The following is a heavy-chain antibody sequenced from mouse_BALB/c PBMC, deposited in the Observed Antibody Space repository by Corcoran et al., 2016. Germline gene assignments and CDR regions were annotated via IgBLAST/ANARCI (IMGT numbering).Heavy chain of an antibody. V-gene: IGHV9-3-1*01. J-gene: IGHJ3*01. D-gene: IGHD1-1*01. CDR3: AITTVVATLAY. CDR2: INTYTGEP. Sequence: QIQLVQSGPELKKPGGTVKISCKASGYTFTNYGMNWVKQAPGKGLKWMGWINTYTGEPTYADDFKGRFAFSLETSASTAYLQINNLKNEDTATYFCAITTVVATLAYWGQGTLVTVSA. CDR1: GYTFTNYG.